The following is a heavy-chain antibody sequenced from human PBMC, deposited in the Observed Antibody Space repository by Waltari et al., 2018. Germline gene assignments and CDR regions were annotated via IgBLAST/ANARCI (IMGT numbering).Heavy chain of an antibody. J-gene: IGHJ4*02. CDR2: IRYDGSNK. CDR3: ATGTTYFGADY. V-gene: IGHV3-30*02. Sequence: QVQLVESGGGVVQPGGSLRRSCAASGFTFSSYGMHWVRQAPGKGLEWVAFIRYDGSNKYYADSVKGRFTISRDNSKNTLYLQMNSLRAEDTAVYYCATGTTYFGADYWGQGTLVTVSS. D-gene: IGHD1-7*01. CDR1: GFTFSSYG.